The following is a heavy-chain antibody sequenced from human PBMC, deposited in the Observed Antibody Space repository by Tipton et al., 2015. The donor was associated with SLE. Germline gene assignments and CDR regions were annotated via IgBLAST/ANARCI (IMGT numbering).Heavy chain of an antibody. CDR1: GGSIRSSTYY. D-gene: IGHD3-22*01. J-gene: IGHJ4*02. V-gene: IGHV4-39*07. Sequence: TLSLTCTVSGGSIRSSTYYWGWIRQPPGKGLEWIGSLDYSGSTYYNPSLKSRINISVDTSKNQFSLKLSSVTAADTAVYYCARAGGDTSGYLDYWGLGTLVTVPS. CDR3: ARAGGDTSGYLDY. CDR2: LDYSGST.